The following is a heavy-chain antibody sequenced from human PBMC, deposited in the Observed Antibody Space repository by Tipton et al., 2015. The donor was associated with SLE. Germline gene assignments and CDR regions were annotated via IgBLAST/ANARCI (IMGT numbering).Heavy chain of an antibody. CDR2: IYTSGRT. CDR3: ARTLGAIAHTVYDAFDI. J-gene: IGHJ3*02. V-gene: IGHV4-61*02. CDR1: GDSISSAPSSGSYS. Sequence: TLSLTCTVSGDSISSAPSSGSYSWNWIRPPPGKGLEWIGRIYTSGRTNYNPSLKSRVTMSVDMSKNQFSLRLTSVTAADTAVYYCARTLGAIAHTVYDAFDIWGQGIMVTVSS. D-gene: IGHD1-26*01.